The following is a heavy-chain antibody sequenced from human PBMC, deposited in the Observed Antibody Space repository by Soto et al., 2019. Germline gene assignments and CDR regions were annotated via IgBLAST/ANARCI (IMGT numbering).Heavy chain of an antibody. D-gene: IGHD6-19*01. Sequence: QVQLVESGGGVVQPGRSLRLSCAASGFTFSSYAMHWVRQAPGKGLEWVAVISYDGSNKYYADSVKGRFTISRDNSKNTLYLQMNSLRAEDTAVYYCARDWQWQTRGYFDYWGQGTLVTVSS. CDR3: ARDWQWQTRGYFDY. CDR1: GFTFSSYA. CDR2: ISYDGSNK. J-gene: IGHJ4*02. V-gene: IGHV3-30-3*01.